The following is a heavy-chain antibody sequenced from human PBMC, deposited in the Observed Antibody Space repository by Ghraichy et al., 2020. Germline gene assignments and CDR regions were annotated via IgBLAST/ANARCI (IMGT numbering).Heavy chain of an antibody. J-gene: IGHJ6*04. CDR2: IIPKYDTP. CDR3: AQSGYTYGGRMAYYYGMDV. D-gene: IGHD5-18*01. V-gene: IGHV1-69*13. CDR1: GGSFTMFA. Sequence: SVKVSCRASGGSFTMFAVNWVRQAPGQGLEWMGGIIPKYDTPTYAQNFQDRVTITADESTSTAYMELSSLTSEDTAVYYCAQSGYTYGGRMAYYYGMDVGGKGTTVTVSS.